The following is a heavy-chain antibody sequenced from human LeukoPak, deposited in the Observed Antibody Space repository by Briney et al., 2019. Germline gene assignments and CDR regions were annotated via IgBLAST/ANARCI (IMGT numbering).Heavy chain of an antibody. CDR1: GGSIGSGGYS. CDR2: IYHSGST. V-gene: IGHV4-30-2*01. CDR3: ARVDNWNDGNYFDY. D-gene: IGHD1-20*01. Sequence: SETLSLTCTVSGGSIGSGGYSWSWIRQPPGKGLEWIGYIYHSGSTYYNPSLKSRVTISVDRSKNQFSLKLSSVTAADTAVYYCARVDNWNDGNYFDYWGQGTLVTVSS. J-gene: IGHJ4*02.